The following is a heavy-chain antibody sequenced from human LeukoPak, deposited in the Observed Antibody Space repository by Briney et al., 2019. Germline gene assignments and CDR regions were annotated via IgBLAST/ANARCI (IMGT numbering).Heavy chain of an antibody. CDR3: ARLPELPGFGDY. V-gene: IGHV3-21*01. D-gene: IGHD3-10*01. CDR1: GFTFSSYG. CDR2: ISSRSDYK. J-gene: IGHJ4*02. Sequence: GSLRLSCAASGFTFSSYGMNWVRQAPVKGLEWVSSISSRSDYKYYADSVKGRFTISRDDAKNSLYLQMYSLRDEDTAVYYCARLPELPGFGDYWGQGALVTVSS.